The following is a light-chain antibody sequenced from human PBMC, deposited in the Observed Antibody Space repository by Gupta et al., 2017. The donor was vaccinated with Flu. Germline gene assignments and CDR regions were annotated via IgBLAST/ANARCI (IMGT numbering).Light chain of an antibody. J-gene: IGKJ3*01. Sequence: AIRMTQSPSSFSASTGDRVTITCRASQGISSYLAWYQQKPGKAPKLLIYAASTLQSGVPSRFSGSGSVTDFTLTISCLQSEDFATYYCQQYDSFPLTFGPGTKVDIK. V-gene: IGKV1-8*01. CDR2: AAS. CDR3: QQYDSFPLT. CDR1: QGISSY.